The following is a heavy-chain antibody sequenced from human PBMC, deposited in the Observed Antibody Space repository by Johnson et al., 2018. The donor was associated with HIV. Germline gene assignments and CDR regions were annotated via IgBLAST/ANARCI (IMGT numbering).Heavy chain of an antibody. D-gene: IGHD3-3*01. CDR1: GFSFSSYT. CDR2: ISYDESDQSYHGTNK. V-gene: IGHV3-30-3*01. Sequence: QVQLVESGGGVVQPGRSLRLSCAASGFSFSSYTMHWVRQAPGKGLEWVAIISYDESDQSYHGTNKYHADSVKGRFTISRDNSKNTLYLQMNSLRPEDTAVYYCARSYYDVAPIGPAFDLWGQGTMVTVSS. CDR3: ARSYYDVAPIGPAFDL. J-gene: IGHJ3*01.